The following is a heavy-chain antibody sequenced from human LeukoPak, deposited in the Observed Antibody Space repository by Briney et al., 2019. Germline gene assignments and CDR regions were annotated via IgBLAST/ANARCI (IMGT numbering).Heavy chain of an antibody. Sequence: PSETLCLTCTVSHVSISTYYWSWIRQPPGKGLEWMGYIHYSGSTNYNPSLKSRVTISVDTSKKQLSLMLRSVTAADTAVYYCARDIYGSGHGRFDTWGQGRLVTVSS. CDR3: ARDIYGSGHGRFDT. D-gene: IGHD3-10*01. CDR2: IHYSGST. J-gene: IGHJ5*02. V-gene: IGHV4-59*01. CDR1: HVSISTYY.